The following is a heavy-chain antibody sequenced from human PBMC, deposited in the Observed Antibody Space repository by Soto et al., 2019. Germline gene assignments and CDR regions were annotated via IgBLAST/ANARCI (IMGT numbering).Heavy chain of an antibody. CDR1: GFTFTSYS. J-gene: IGHJ1*01. CDR3: AKDVHYDIVTRIEYFHH. D-gene: IGHD3-9*01. Sequence: EVELLESGGVLVQPGGSLRLSCEASGFTFTSYSMSWVRRAPGKGLEWVSGISGSGRITKYADSVKGRFIISRDNFKNTLFLQMSSLRAEDTAVYYCAKDVHYDIVTRIEYFHHWAQGTLVTVSS. V-gene: IGHV3-23*01. CDR2: ISGSGRIT.